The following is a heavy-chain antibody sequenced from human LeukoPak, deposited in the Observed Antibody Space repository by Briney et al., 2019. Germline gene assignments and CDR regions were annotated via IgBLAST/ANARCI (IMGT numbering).Heavy chain of an antibody. Sequence: GGSLRLSCAASGFTFSSYAMSWVRQAPGKGLEWVSAISGSGGSTYYADSVKGRFTISRDNTKNTLYLQMNSLRGEDTAVYYCAKNGGPRFLEWFGGANLGDGDPAGDYYYYYMDVWDKGTTVTVSS. CDR3: AKNGGPRFLEWFGGANLGDGDPAGDYYYYYMDV. CDR2: ISGSGGST. V-gene: IGHV3-23*01. J-gene: IGHJ6*03. CDR1: GFTFSSYA. D-gene: IGHD3-3*01.